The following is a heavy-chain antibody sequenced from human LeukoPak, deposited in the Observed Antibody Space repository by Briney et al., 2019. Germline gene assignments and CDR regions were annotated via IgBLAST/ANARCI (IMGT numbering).Heavy chain of an antibody. V-gene: IGHV1-69*04. CDR3: TRSSGYSDY. J-gene: IGHJ4*02. CDR1: GGTFSSYA. CDR2: IIPILGIA. Sequence: SVKVSCKASGGTFSSYAISWVRQAPGQGLEWMGRIIPILGIANYAQKFQGRVTITADKSTSTAYMELSSLRSEGTAVYYCTRSSGYSDYWGQGTLVTGSS. D-gene: IGHD3-22*01.